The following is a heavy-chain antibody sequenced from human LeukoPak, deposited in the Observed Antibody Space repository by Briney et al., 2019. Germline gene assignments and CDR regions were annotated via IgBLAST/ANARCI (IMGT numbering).Heavy chain of an antibody. CDR2: SSGSDTTI. D-gene: IGHD3-22*01. CDR3: TTLGYHLDS. V-gene: IGHV3-48*03. J-gene: IGHJ4*02. CDR1: GLAFSAYE. Sequence: GGSLRLSCAATGLAFSAYEMNWVRQAPGKGLEWVAYSSGSDTTIYYADSVKGRFVISRDNARSSLYLQMNSLRGEDTALYYCTTLGYHLDSWGQGTLVTVSS.